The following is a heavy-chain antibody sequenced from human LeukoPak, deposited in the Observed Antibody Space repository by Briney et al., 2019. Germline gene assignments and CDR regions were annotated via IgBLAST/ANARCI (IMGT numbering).Heavy chain of an antibody. CDR1: GFSFSSYS. Sequence: GGSLRLSCAASGFSFSSYSMNWVRQAPGKGLEWVSSITTSSSYIYYADSVKGRFTISRDNAKNSLFLQMNSLGAEDTAVYYCATDLIHYYASGAKTWGQGTLVTVSS. CDR3: ATDLIHYYASGAKT. J-gene: IGHJ5*02. CDR2: ITTSSSYI. V-gene: IGHV3-21*01. D-gene: IGHD3-10*01.